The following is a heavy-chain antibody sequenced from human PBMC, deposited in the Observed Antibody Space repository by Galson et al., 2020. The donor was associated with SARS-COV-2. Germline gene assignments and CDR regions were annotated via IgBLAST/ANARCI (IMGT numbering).Heavy chain of an antibody. CDR3: ARILGDYDILTGYDDD. V-gene: IGHV2-26*01. Sequence: SGPTLVKPPETLTLTCTVSGFPPSNARMGLSWIRQPPGKALAWPAHIFSYDEQSYSTSLKSRLPIPKDTYQSQVVLTMTNMDPVDTATYYCARILGDYDILTGYDDDWGQGTLVTVSS. CDR2: IFSYDEQ. J-gene: IGHJ4*02. D-gene: IGHD3-9*01. CDR1: GFPPSNARMG.